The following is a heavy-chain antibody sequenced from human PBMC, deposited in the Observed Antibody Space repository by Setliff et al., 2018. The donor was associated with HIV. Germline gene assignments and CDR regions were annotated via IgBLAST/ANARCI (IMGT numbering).Heavy chain of an antibody. J-gene: IGHJ4*02. Sequence: PGGSLRLSCAASGFTVTDYWMHWVRQVPGQGLVWVSRINVDGSSISYADSVKGRFTISRDNAKNTLYLQMNSLRAEDTAVYYCAKDLVTTTGPDYWGQGTLVTVSS. D-gene: IGHD1-1*01. CDR3: AKDLVTTTGPDY. CDR2: INVDGSSI. CDR1: GFTVTDYW. V-gene: IGHV3-74*01.